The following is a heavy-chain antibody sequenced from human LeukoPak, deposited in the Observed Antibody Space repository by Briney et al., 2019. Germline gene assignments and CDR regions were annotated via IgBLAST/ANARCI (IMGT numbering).Heavy chain of an antibody. Sequence: SQTLSLTCTVSGGSITSGSYYWGWIRQPAGKGLEWLGRIYSSGSTAYNPSVKSRVTMSVDTSKNQFSPRLSSVTAADTAVYYCAREGLIVPTGMYNWFDPWGQGTLVTVSS. J-gene: IGHJ5*02. V-gene: IGHV4-61*02. CDR3: AREGLIVPTGMYNWFDP. CDR1: GGSITSGSYY. CDR2: IYSSGST. D-gene: IGHD1-1*01.